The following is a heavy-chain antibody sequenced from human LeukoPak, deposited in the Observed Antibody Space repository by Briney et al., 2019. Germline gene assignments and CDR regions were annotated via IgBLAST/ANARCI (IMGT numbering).Heavy chain of an antibody. CDR1: GGTFSSYA. CDR3: ARPNNSGSYYPMDY. Sequence: ASVKVSCKASGGTFSSYAISWVRQAPGQGLEWMGGIIPIFGTANYAQKFQGRVTITADGSTSTAYMELSSLRSEDTAVYYCARPNNSGSYYPMDYWGQGTLVTVSS. D-gene: IGHD1-26*01. CDR2: IIPIFGTA. J-gene: IGHJ4*02. V-gene: IGHV1-69*13.